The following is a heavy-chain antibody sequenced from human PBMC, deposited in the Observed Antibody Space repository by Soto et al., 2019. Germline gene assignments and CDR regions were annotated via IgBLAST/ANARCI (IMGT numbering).Heavy chain of an antibody. V-gene: IGHV1-69*13. CDR2: IIPIFGTT. CDR3: ARGALTTLAYYYGMDV. Sequence: SVKVSCKXSGGTFSSYTMSWVRQAPGQGLEWMGGIIPIFGTTTYAHKFQGRVTITADESTSTVYMELSSLRGEDTAVYYCARGALTTLAYYYGMDVWGQGTTVTVSS. CDR1: GGTFSSYT. J-gene: IGHJ6*02. D-gene: IGHD4-4*01.